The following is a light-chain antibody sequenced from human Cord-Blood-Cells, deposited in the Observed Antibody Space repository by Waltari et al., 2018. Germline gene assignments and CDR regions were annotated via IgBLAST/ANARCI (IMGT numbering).Light chain of an antibody. J-gene: IGKJ2*01. V-gene: IGKV1-39*01. Sequence: DIQMTQSPSSLSASGRDRVTITCRASQSISSYLNWYQQKPGKAPKLLIYDASRLQSGVPSRFSGSGSGTDFTLTISSLQPEDFATYYCQQSYSTPYTFGQGTKLEIK. CDR1: QSISSY. CDR2: DAS. CDR3: QQSYSTPYT.